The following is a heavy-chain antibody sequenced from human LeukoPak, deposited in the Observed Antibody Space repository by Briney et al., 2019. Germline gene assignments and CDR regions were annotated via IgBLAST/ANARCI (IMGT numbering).Heavy chain of an antibody. Sequence: ASVKVSCKASGYTFTGYYMHWVRQAPGQGLEWMGWIGAYNGNTNYAQKLQGRVTMTTDTSTSTAYMELRSLRSDDTAVYYCARQQAAGKGGGYYYYYYMDVWGKGTTVTVSS. V-gene: IGHV1-18*04. CDR1: GYTFTGYY. D-gene: IGHD6-13*01. J-gene: IGHJ6*03. CDR2: IGAYNGNT. CDR3: ARQQAAGKGGGYYYYYYMDV.